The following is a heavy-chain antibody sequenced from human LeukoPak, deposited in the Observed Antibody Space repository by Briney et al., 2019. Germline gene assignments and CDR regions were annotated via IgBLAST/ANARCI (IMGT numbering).Heavy chain of an antibody. V-gene: IGHV3-30-3*01. CDR3: AKDWVVVVAATFDY. Sequence: PGRSLRLSCAASGFTFSSYAMHWVRQAPGKGLEWVAVISYDGSNKYYADSVKGRFTISRDNSKNTLYLQMNSLRAEDTAVYYCAKDWVVVVAATFDYWGQGTLVTVSS. CDR2: ISYDGSNK. CDR1: GFTFSSYA. D-gene: IGHD2-15*01. J-gene: IGHJ4*02.